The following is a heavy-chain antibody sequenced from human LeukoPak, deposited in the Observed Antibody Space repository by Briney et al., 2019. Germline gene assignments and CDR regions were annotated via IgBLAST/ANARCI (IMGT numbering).Heavy chain of an antibody. CDR2: RYTSMST. Sequence: SETLCLTRAVSGGSLSSYYWSWVREPAGKGLEWIGRRYTSMSTNYTPALKCRVTISLDTTKNQFSLSLNSVTAADTAVYYCARSAGSTWGTDSWGQGTLVTVSS. V-gene: IGHV4-4*07. CDR3: ARSAGSTWGTDS. CDR1: GGSLSSYY. J-gene: IGHJ4*02. D-gene: IGHD6-13*01.